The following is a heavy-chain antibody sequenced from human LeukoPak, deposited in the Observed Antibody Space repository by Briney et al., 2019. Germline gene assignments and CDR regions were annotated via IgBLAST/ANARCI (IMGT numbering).Heavy chain of an antibody. V-gene: IGHV4-59*01. CDR1: GGSISSYY. D-gene: IGHD6-19*01. J-gene: IGHJ4*02. CDR3: ARGYSSGWYVD. CDR2: IYYSGSP. Sequence: SETLSLTCTVSGGSISSYYWSWLRQAPGKGREGIGNIYYSGSPNYNPSLTSRVTISVDTSKNQFSLKLSSVTAADTAVYYCARGYSSGWYVDWGPGTLVTVSS.